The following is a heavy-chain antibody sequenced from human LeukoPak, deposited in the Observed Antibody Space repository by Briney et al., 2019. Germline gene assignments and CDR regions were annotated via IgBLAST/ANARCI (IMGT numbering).Heavy chain of an antibody. Sequence: PGGSLRLSCAASGFSFNSYPMHWVRQASGKGLEWVAVISNDGNNKYYADSVKGRFTISRDNSNNTLSLQMNGLRVEDTAVYYCARPDDSESFYRANHYWGRGTLVTVS. CDR1: GFSFNSYP. D-gene: IGHD3-10*01. CDR2: ISNDGNNK. V-gene: IGHV3-30*04. J-gene: IGHJ4*02. CDR3: ARPDDSESFYRANHY.